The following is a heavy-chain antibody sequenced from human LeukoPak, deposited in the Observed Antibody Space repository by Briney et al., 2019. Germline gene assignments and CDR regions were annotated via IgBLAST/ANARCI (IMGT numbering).Heavy chain of an antibody. Sequence: ASVKVSCKASGYTFTGYYMHWVRQAPGQGLEWMGWINPNSGGTNYAQKFQGRVTMTTDTSTSTAYMELRSLRSDDTAVYYCARDVPPASCCGPFGFDYWGQGTLVTVSS. D-gene: IGHD2-2*01. CDR1: GYTFTGYY. CDR2: INPNSGGT. CDR3: ARDVPPASCCGPFGFDY. J-gene: IGHJ4*02. V-gene: IGHV1-2*02.